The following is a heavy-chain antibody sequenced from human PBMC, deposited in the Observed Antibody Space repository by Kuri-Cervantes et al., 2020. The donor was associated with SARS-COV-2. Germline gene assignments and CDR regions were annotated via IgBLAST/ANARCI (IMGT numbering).Heavy chain of an antibody. D-gene: IGHD2-2*03. CDR3: AKAGGYCSSTSCYPYYFDY. V-gene: IGHV1-24*01. CDR1: GYTLTELS. J-gene: IGHJ4*02. Sequence: ASVKVSCKVSGYTLTELSMHWVRQAPGKGLEWMGGFDPEDGETIYAQKFQGRVTMTEDTSTDTAYMELSSLRSEDTAVYYCAKAGGYCSSTSCYPYYFDYWGQGTLVTVSS. CDR2: FDPEDGET.